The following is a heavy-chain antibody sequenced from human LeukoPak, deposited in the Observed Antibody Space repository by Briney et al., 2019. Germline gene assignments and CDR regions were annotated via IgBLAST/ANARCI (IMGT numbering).Heavy chain of an antibody. V-gene: IGHV3-7*04. J-gene: IGHJ4*02. CDR2: INEDGSGK. D-gene: IGHD3-10*01. CDR1: GFTFSSHW. CDR3: ARAVYGYFDF. Sequence: GGSLRLSCAASGFTFSSHWMSWVRQAPGKGLEWVANINEDGSGKYFVDSVKGRFTISRDNAKNSLYLQMSSLRAEDTAVYYRARAVYGYFDFWGQGTLLTVSS.